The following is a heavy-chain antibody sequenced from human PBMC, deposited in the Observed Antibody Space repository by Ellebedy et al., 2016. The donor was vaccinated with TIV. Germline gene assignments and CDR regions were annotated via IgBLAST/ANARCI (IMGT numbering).Heavy chain of an antibody. V-gene: IGHV3-7*01. J-gene: IGHJ4*02. Sequence: GESLKISXAASGFIFSGYSMSWVRQAPGKGLEWVANIKQDGSEKYYVDSVRGRFTISRDNAKSSLYLQMNSLRAEDTAVYYCASPYRGRFDYWGPGTLVTVSS. CDR2: IKQDGSEK. D-gene: IGHD3-16*01. CDR1: GFIFSGYS. CDR3: ASPYRGRFDY.